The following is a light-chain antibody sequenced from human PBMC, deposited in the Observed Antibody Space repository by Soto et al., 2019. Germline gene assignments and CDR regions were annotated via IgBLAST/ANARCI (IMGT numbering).Light chain of an antibody. V-gene: IGKV3-20*01. CDR3: QQYGSSPIT. CDR1: QSISDT. CDR2: GAS. J-gene: IGKJ5*01. Sequence: EIVITQSPSTLSVSPGGRATLSCRASQSISDTLAWYQQKPGQAPRLLIYGASSRATGIPDRFSGSGSGTDFTLTISRLEPEDFAVYYCQQYGSSPITFGQRTRLEIK.